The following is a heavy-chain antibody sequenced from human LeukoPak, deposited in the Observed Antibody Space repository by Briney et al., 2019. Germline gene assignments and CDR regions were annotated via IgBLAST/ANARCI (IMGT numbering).Heavy chain of an antibody. CDR2: INHSGST. V-gene: IGHV4-34*01. CDR3: ARAYCGGDCYSTSQYYFDY. J-gene: IGHJ4*02. CDR1: GGSFSGYY. Sequence: SETLSLTCAVYGGSFSGYYWSWIRQPPGKGLEWIGEINHSGSTNYNPSLKSRVTISVDTSKNQFSLKLSSVTAADTALYYCARAYCGGDCYSTSQYYFDYWGQGTLVTVSS. D-gene: IGHD2-21*02.